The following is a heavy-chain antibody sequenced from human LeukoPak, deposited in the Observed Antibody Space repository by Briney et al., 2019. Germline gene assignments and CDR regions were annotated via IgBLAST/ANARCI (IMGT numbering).Heavy chain of an antibody. CDR2: IKEDGSAQ. Sequence: GGSLRLSCADSGFTFSRSWMTWVRQAPGKGLERVANIKEDGSAQNYVDSVKGRFTISRDNAKNTLYLEMNSLRAEDTAVYYCARDAGYDRFDYWGQGTLVTVSS. J-gene: IGHJ4*02. D-gene: IGHD3-22*01. CDR3: ARDAGYDRFDY. V-gene: IGHV3-7*05. CDR1: GFTFSRSW.